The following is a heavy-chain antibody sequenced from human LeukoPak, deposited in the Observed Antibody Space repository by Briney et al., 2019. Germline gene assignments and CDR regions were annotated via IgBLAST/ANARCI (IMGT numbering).Heavy chain of an antibody. CDR1: GGSMNKSF. J-gene: IGHJ5*02. D-gene: IGHD6-25*01. CDR3: ARDRFQLTAAYWFDP. V-gene: IGHV4-59*01. Sequence: PSQTLSLTCTVAGGSMNKSFCGWIRQPPGKDLEWIGYIFDSGITNYNTSLKSRVTFSIVTSKDQFYLNLRSVTAADTALYFCARDRFQLTAAYWFDPWGRGTLVTVSS. CDR2: IFDSGIT.